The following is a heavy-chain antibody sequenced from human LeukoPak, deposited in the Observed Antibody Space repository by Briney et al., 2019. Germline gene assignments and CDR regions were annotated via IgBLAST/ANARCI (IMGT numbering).Heavy chain of an antibody. D-gene: IGHD6-19*01. CDR1: GYTFTNYG. Sequence: ASVKVSCKASGYTFTNYGISWVRQAPGQGLEWLGWISGYNGNTNYGQKVQDRVTMTTDTSTSTAYMELTSLRSDDTAVYYCVRDGVAVALYYYALDVWGQGTTVTVSS. CDR2: ISGYNGNT. CDR3: VRDGVAVALYYYALDV. V-gene: IGHV1-18*01. J-gene: IGHJ6*02.